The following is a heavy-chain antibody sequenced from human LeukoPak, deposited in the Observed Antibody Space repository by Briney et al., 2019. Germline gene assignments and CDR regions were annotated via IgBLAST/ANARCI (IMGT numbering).Heavy chain of an antibody. CDR2: INWNSGNI. CDR3: ARDLGAYYYDVSGYTLLDY. J-gene: IGHJ4*02. Sequence: PGGSLRLSCAASGFTFDDYAMHWVRQAPGKGLEWVSAINWNSGNIGYADSVKGRFTISRDNAKNSLYLQMSSLRVEDTAVYYCARDLGAYYYDVSGYTLLDYWGQGTLVTVSS. D-gene: IGHD3-22*01. CDR1: GFTFDDYA. V-gene: IGHV3-9*01.